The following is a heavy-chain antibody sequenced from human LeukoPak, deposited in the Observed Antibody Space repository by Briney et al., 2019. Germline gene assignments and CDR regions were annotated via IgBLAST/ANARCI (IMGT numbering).Heavy chain of an antibody. CDR1: GFTFSDYY. Sequence: GGSLRLSCAASGFTFSDYYMSWVRQAPGKGLECVSYISSSSSYTNYADSVKGRFTISRDNANNSLYPQMNSLRAEDTAVYYCAKGAYNSTWRLTYFDYWGQGTLVTVSS. CDR2: ISSSSSYT. CDR3: AKGAYNSTWRLTYFDY. J-gene: IGHJ4*02. V-gene: IGHV3-11*03. D-gene: IGHD6-13*01.